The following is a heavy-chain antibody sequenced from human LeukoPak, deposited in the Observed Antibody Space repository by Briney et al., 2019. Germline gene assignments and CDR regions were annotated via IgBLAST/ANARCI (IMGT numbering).Heavy chain of an antibody. CDR1: GGSISSGSYY. Sequence: PSQTLSLTCTVSGGSISSGSYYWSWIRQPPGKGLEWTGEINHSGSTNYNPSLKSRVTISVDTSKNQFSLKLSSVTAADTAVYYCARGLRYSSGWPYFQHWGQGTLVTVSS. J-gene: IGHJ1*01. CDR3: ARGLRYSSGWPYFQH. CDR2: INHSGST. D-gene: IGHD6-19*01. V-gene: IGHV4-39*07.